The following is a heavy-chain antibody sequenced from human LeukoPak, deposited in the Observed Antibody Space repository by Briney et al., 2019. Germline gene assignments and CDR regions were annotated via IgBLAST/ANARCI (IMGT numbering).Heavy chain of an antibody. J-gene: IGHJ4*02. CDR3: ARDLSSTSNWEFDY. Sequence: WASVKVSCKASGGTFSSYTISWVRQAPGQGPEWMGRINSNSGGTEYEQNFQGRVTMTRDTSINTAYMALSGLTFDDTAVYYCARDLSSTSNWEFDYWGQGTVVTVSS. V-gene: IGHV1-2*06. D-gene: IGHD7-27*01. CDR2: INSNSGGT. CDR1: GGTFSSYT.